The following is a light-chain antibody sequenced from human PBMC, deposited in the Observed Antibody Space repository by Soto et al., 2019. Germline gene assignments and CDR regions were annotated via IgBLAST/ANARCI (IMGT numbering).Light chain of an antibody. J-gene: IGKJ1*01. CDR1: ESIDNW. V-gene: IGKV1-5*01. CDR2: DAS. CDR3: QQYNSFIWT. Sequence: DIQMTQSPSTLSESVGDTVTITCRASESIDNWLAWYQQKPGKAPKLLIYDASSLESGVPSRFSGSGSGTEFTLTISSLQPEDFATYYCQQYNSFIWTFGQGTKVDIK.